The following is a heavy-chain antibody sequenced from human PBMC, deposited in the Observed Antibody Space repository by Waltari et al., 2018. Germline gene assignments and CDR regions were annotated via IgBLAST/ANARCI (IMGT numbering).Heavy chain of an antibody. V-gene: IGHV3-23*04. J-gene: IGHJ4*02. D-gene: IGHD3-10*01. CDR1: GFTFRNYA. CDR3: ARDARSPGRPLDY. CDR2: INGNVDYI. Sequence: EVQLAESGGGLVQPGGSLRLSCAGSGFTFRNYAMNWVRQAPGKGLGWVSLINGNVDYINYADSVKDRFTISRDNSKNTLSLQMNSLRGEDTAVYFCARDARSPGRPLDYWGQGTLVTVSS.